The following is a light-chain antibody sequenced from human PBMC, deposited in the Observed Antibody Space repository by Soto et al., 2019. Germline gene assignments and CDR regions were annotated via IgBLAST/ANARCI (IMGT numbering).Light chain of an antibody. V-gene: IGKV3-20*01. CDR1: QSVSSSY. CDR3: QQYGSSPQT. Sequence: EFVLTQSPGTLSLSPGERATLSCRASQSVSSSYLAWYQQKPGQAPRLLIYGASSRATGNPDRFSGSGSGTDFTLTISRLEPEDFAVYYCQQYGSSPQTFGQGTKMEIK. J-gene: IGKJ1*01. CDR2: GAS.